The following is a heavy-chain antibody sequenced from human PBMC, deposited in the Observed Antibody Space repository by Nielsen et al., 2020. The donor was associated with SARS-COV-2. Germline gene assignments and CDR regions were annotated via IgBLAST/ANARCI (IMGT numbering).Heavy chain of an antibody. V-gene: IGHV3-23*01. CDR1: GFTFNIYA. D-gene: IGHD3-10*01. J-gene: IGHJ3*01. Sequence: GESLKISCAASGFTFNIYAMAWVRRAPGRGPQWVTGVSASGGSTYCTDSVKGRFSISRDNSKNTLYLQMHSLRVEDTAVYYCAKDGVVRGDALDLWGQGTMVTVSS. CDR3: AKDGVVRGDALDL. CDR2: VSASGGST.